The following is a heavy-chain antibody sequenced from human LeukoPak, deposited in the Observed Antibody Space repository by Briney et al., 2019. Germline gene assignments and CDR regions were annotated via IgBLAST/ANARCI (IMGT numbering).Heavy chain of an antibody. J-gene: IGHJ4*02. D-gene: IGHD2/OR15-2a*01. CDR3: AKGIFYCDY. CDR2: ISDSGGGT. Sequence: PGGSLRLSCAASGFTFSNYAMSWVRQAPGKGLDWVSAISDSGGGTYYADSVKGRFTNSRDNSKNTLYLQMNSLRPDDTAVYYCAKGIFYCDYWGQGTLVTVSS. V-gene: IGHV3-23*01. CDR1: GFTFSNYA.